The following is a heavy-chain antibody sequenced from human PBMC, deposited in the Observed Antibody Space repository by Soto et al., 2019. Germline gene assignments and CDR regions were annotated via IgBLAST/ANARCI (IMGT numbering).Heavy chain of an antibody. V-gene: IGHV3-64*01. D-gene: IGHD6-19*01. Sequence: GGSLRLSCAASGFTFSSYAMHWVRQAPGKGLEYVSAISSNGGSTYYANSVKGRFTISRDNSKNTLYLQMGSLRAEDMAVYYCARVITGEQWLVRSHYYMDVWGKGTTVTVSS. J-gene: IGHJ6*03. CDR3: ARVITGEQWLVRSHYYMDV. CDR2: ISSNGGST. CDR1: GFTFSSYA.